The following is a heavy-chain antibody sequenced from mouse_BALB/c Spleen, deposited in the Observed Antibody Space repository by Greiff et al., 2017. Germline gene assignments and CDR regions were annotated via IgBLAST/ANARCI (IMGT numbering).Heavy chain of an antibody. J-gene: IGHJ2*01. V-gene: IGHV5-6-5*01. CDR1: GFTFSSYA. D-gene: IGHD1-1*01. CDR3: ARDYYGGY. Sequence: DVKLVESGGGLVKPGGSLKLSCAASGFTFSSYAMSWVRQTPEKRLEWVASISSGGSTYYPDSVKGRFTISRDNARNILYLQMSSLRSEDTAMYYCARDYYGGYWGQGTTLTVSS. CDR2: ISSGGST.